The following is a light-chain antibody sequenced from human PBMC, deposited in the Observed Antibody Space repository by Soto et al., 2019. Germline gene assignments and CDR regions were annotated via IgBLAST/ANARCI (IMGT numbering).Light chain of an antibody. CDR3: SSHAGRTTYV. CDR2: EVS. V-gene: IGLV2-8*01. CDR1: SSDVGAYNY. J-gene: IGLJ1*01. Sequence: QSVLTQPPSASGSPGQSVTISCTGTSSDVGAYNYVSWYQQHPGKAPKLIISEVSQRPSGVPDRFPGSKSGNTASLTVSGLQAEDEADYYCSSHAGRTTYVFGTGTKAPS.